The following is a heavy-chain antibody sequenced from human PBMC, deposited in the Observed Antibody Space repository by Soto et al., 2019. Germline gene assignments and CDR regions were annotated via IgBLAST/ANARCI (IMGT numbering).Heavy chain of an antibody. V-gene: IGHV1-69*01. CDR2: IIPIFGTA. CDR3: ASEGGRGGSGYPELDD. Sequence: QVQLVQSGAEVKKPGSSVKVSCKASGGTFSSYAISWVRQAPGQGLEWMGGIIPIFGTANYAQKFQGRVTSTAGEATRAAYMGARRRGGADTAGEDCASEGGRGGSGYPELDDWGQGTPGTGSS. D-gene: IGHD2-15*01. CDR1: GGTFSSYA. J-gene: IGHJ4*02.